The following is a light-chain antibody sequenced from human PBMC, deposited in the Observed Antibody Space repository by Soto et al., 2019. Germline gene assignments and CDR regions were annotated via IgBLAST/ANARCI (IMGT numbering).Light chain of an antibody. CDR2: GAS. V-gene: IGKV3-15*01. Sequence: EILLTQSPATLSVSPGERSTRAFRASQSVSSHLAWYQQKPGQAPRVLIYGASTRATGSPARFSGSGSGTEFTLTISSLQSEDFVVYFCQQYDIWPWTFGQGTKVDI. CDR1: QSVSSH. CDR3: QQYDIWPWT. J-gene: IGKJ1*01.